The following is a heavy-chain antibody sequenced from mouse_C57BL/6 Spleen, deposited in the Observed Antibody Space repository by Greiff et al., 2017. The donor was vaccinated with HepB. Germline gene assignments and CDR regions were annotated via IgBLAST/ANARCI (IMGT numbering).Heavy chain of an antibody. CDR1: GFTFSDFY. J-gene: IGHJ2*01. Sequence: EVKLMESGGGLVQSGRSLRLSCATSGFTFSDFYMEWVRQAPGKGLEWIAASRNKANDYTTEYSASVKGRFIVSRDTSQSILYLQMNALRAEDTAIYYCARDAQLGFDYWGQGTTLTVSS. D-gene: IGHD4-1*02. V-gene: IGHV7-1*01. CDR3: ARDAQLGFDY. CDR2: SRNKANDYTT.